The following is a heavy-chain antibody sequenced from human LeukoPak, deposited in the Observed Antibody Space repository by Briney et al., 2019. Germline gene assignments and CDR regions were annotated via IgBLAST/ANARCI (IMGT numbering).Heavy chain of an antibody. Sequence: GGSLRLSCAASGFTVSSNYMSWVRQAPGKGLEWVSVIYSGGSTYYADSVKGRFTISRDNSKNTLYLQMNSLRAEDTAVYYCARDRSFPNWFDPWGQGTLVTVSS. J-gene: IGHJ5*02. CDR3: ARDRSFPNWFDP. CDR1: GFTVSSNY. D-gene: IGHD2/OR15-2a*01. CDR2: IYSGGST. V-gene: IGHV3-66*01.